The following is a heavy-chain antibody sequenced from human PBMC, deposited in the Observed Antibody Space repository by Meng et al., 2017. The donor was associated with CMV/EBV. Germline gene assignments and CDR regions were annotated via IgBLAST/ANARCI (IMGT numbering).Heavy chain of an antibody. CDR2: ISAYNGNT. J-gene: IGHJ4*02. V-gene: IGHV1-18*01. Sequence: ASVKVSCKASGYTFTSYGISWVRQAPGQGLEWMGWISAYNGNTNYAQKLQGRVTMTTDTSTSTAYMELRSLRSDDTAVYYYARDTYRGNWKEFDYWGQGTLVTVSS. D-gene: IGHD1-20*01. CDR1: GYTFTSYG. CDR3: ARDTYRGNWKEFDY.